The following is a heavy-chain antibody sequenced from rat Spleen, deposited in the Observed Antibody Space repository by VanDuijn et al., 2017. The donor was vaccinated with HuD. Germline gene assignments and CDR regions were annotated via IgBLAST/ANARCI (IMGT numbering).Heavy chain of an antibody. CDR2: IWGDGTT. J-gene: IGHJ3*01. V-gene: IGHV2-13*01. Sequence: QVQLKESGPGLVQPSQTLSLTCTVSGFSLTSYGVSWVRQPPGKGLEWMGGIWGDGTTNYHSVLKSRLSISRDTSKSQVFLKMNILQTEDTAMYFCARGWERFAYWGQGTLVTVSS. CDR1: GFSLTSYG. CDR3: ARGWERFAY. D-gene: IGHD5-1*01.